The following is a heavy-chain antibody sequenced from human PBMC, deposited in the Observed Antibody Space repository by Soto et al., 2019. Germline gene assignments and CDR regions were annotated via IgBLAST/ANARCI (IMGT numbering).Heavy chain of an antibody. CDR1: GFTFSSYG. V-gene: IGHV3-30*18. CDR3: AKVTRSSMLGPGSYYHFFDY. Sequence: PGGSLRLSCAASGFTFSSYGMHWVRQAPGKGLEWVAVISYDGSNKYYADSVKGRFTISRDNSKNTLYLQMHSLRAEDTAVYYCAKVTRSSMLGPGSYYHFFDYWGQGTLVTVSS. D-gene: IGHD3-10*01. CDR2: ISYDGSNK. J-gene: IGHJ4*02.